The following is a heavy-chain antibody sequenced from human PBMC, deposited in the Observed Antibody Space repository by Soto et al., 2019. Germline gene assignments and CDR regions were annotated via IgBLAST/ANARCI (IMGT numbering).Heavy chain of an antibody. J-gene: IGHJ4*02. D-gene: IGHD3-16*01. V-gene: IGHV3-21*01. CDR2: ISWTSEHM. Sequence: EVHLVESGGGLVEPGGSLRLSCTASTFSIATYGMQWVRQAPGKGLEWVASISWTSEHMYYAEPVKGRITISRDNGKNSLYVQMNSLRAEETAVYYCARYEVRGSYSDYWGQGTLVTVSS. CDR1: TFSIATYG. CDR3: ARYEVRGSYSDY.